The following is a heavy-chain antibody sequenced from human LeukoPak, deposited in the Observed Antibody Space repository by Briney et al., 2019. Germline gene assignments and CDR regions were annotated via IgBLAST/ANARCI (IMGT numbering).Heavy chain of an antibody. V-gene: IGHV1-69*01. Sequence: GGSLRLSCAASGFTFSSYAISWVRQAPGQGLEWMGGIIPIFGTANYAQKFQGRVTITADESTSTAYMELSSLRSEDTAVYYCAGAADASDIWGQGTMVTVSS. CDR1: GFTFSSYA. D-gene: IGHD2-15*01. J-gene: IGHJ3*02. CDR2: IIPIFGTA. CDR3: AGAADASDI.